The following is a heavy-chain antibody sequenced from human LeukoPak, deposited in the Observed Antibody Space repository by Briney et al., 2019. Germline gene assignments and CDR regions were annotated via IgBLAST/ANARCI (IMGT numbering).Heavy chain of an antibody. CDR1: GDSVSIYY. D-gene: IGHD1-26*01. CDR2: MSNGEST. Sequence: SETLSLTCTVSGDSVSIYYWGWIRQPPGEGLESVGYMSNGESTVYNPSLKSRLTMSLDTSKNQFSLMLTSVTAADTAVYYCVRGSGSYYVSFDYWGQGALVTVSS. CDR3: VRGSGSYYVSFDY. J-gene: IGHJ4*02. V-gene: IGHV4-59*08.